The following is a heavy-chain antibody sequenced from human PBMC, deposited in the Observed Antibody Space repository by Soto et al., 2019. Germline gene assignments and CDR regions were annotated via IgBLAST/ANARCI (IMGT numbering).Heavy chain of an antibody. J-gene: IGHJ6*02. D-gene: IGHD5-12*01. CDR2: ISSSSSYI. CDR1: GFTFSSYS. CDR3: ARNILRLLPNTVFWHYYYGMAA. V-gene: IGHV3-21*01. Sequence: EVQLVESGGGLVKPGGSLRLSCAASGFTFSSYSMNWVRQAPGKGLEWVSSISSSSSYIYYADSVKGRFTISRDNAKNSLYLKINSRRAEDMAVYYCARNILRLLPNTVFWHYYYGMAAGGQGPTVTFSS.